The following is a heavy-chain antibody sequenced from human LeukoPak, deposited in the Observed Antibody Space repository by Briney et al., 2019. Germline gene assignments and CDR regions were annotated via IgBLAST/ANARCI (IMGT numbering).Heavy chain of an antibody. D-gene: IGHD5-18*01. Sequence: PGASLRLSCAASGFTFSSYAMSWVRQTPGKGLEWVSGISGSGDSTYYADSVKGRFTISRDNSKNTLYLQMHSLRADDTAVYYCAKAPLGYTYGLWFDYWGQGTLVTVSS. J-gene: IGHJ4*02. V-gene: IGHV3-23*01. CDR2: ISGSGDST. CDR3: AKAPLGYTYGLWFDY. CDR1: GFTFSSYA.